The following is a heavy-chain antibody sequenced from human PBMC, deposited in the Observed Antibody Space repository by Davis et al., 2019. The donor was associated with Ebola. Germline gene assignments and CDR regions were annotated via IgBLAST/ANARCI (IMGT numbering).Heavy chain of an antibody. V-gene: IGHV4-61*08. CDR2: IYYSRST. Sequence: SETLSLTCTVSGGSVSSGAYYWSWIRQPPGKGLEWIGYIYYSRSTNYNPSLKSRVTISVDKSKNQFSLKLSSVTAADTAVYYCARDNGDYPWGYYFDYWGQGTLVTVSS. CDR1: GGSVSSGAYY. D-gene: IGHD4-17*01. CDR3: ARDNGDYPWGYYFDY. J-gene: IGHJ4*02.